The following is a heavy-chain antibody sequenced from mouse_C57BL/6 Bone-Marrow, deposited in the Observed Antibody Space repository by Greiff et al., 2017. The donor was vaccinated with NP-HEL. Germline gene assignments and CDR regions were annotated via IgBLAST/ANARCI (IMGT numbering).Heavy chain of an antibody. CDR2: ISNLAYSI. V-gene: IGHV5-15*01. CDR3: VSYYGSSPFAY. CDR1: GFTFSDYG. J-gene: IGHJ3*01. D-gene: IGHD1-1*01. Sequence: EVQRVESGGGLVQPGGSLKLSCAASGFTFSDYGMAWVRQAPRKGPEWVAFISNLAYSIYYADTVTGRFTISRENAKNTLYLEMSSLRSEDTAMDYCVSYYGSSPFAYWGQGTLVTVSA.